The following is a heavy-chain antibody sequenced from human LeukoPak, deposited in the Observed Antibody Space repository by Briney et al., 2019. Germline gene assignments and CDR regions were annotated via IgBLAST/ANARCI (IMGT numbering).Heavy chain of an antibody. Sequence: GGSLRLSCAASGFTFSSYSMSWVRQAPGKGLEWIPYISSSSSTIYYADSVKGRFTISRDNAKNSLYLQLNSLRAEDTAVYYCARVLHKRNYDSSDYYGSWGQGTLVTVSS. CDR3: ARVLHKRNYDSSDYYGS. J-gene: IGHJ5*02. CDR2: ISSSSSTI. D-gene: IGHD3-22*01. CDR1: GFTFSSYS. V-gene: IGHV3-48*01.